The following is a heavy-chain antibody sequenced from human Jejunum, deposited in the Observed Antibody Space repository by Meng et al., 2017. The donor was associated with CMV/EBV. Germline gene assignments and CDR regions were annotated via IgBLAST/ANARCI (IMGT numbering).Heavy chain of an antibody. J-gene: IGHJ4*02. Sequence: VQLKAAASGLVTLSRTLSLAGSVCGVYVSNCCWSWIRKAVELVLEWLGSKSISGTTDYNPSVKRRVTMSIDTSKNTLSLLPTSVTAVDKEIYFCTREGVYWGRGILVTVSS. D-gene: IGHD3-10*01. V-gene: IGHV4-4*07. CDR1: GVYVSNCC. CDR2: KSISGTT. CDR3: TREGVY.